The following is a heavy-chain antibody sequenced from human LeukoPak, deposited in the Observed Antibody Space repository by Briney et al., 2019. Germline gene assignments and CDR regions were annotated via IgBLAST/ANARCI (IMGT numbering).Heavy chain of an antibody. V-gene: IGHV3-74*01. CDR3: ARGVALWFGELSTFDY. Sequence: GRSLRLSCAASGFTFSSYWMHWVRQAPGKGLVWVSRINSDGSSTSYADSVKGRFTISRDNAKNTLYLQMNSLRAEDTAVYYCARGVALWFGELSTFDYWGQGTLVTVSS. CDR2: INSDGSST. J-gene: IGHJ4*02. CDR1: GFTFSSYW. D-gene: IGHD3-10*01.